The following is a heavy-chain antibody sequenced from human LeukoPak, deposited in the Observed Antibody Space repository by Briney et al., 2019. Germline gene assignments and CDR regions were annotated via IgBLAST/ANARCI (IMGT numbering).Heavy chain of an antibody. Sequence: GESLKISCEGSGYSFATYWIGWVRQMPGKGLEWVGIIFPGDSDTRYSPSFQGQVTISADKSINTAYLQRSSLQASDTAIYYCARRGKYTYNQWFDPWGQGTLVTVSS. V-gene: IGHV5-51*01. D-gene: IGHD5-18*01. CDR1: GYSFATYW. J-gene: IGHJ5*02. CDR3: ARRGKYTYNQWFDP. CDR2: IFPGDSDT.